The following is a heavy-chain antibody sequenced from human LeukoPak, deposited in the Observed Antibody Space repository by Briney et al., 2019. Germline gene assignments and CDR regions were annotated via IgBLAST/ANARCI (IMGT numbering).Heavy chain of an antibody. CDR3: ARARYDRGAFDI. CDR1: GGSISSGGYY. CDR2: INHSGST. V-gene: IGHV4-39*07. Sequence: SETLSLTCTVSGGSISSGGYYWSWIRQPPGKGLEWIGEINHSGSTNYNPSLKSRVTISVDTSKNQFSLKLSSVTAADTAVYYCARARYDRGAFDIWGQGTMVTVSS. D-gene: IGHD3-22*01. J-gene: IGHJ3*02.